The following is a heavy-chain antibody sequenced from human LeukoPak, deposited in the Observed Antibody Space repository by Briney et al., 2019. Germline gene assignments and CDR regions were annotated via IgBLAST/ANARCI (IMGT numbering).Heavy chain of an antibody. V-gene: IGHV3-21*01. Sequence: GGSLKLSCAASGFTFSSYSMNWVRQAPGNGLEWVSTISSSSSYIYYADSVKGRFTISRDNAKNSLYLQMNSLRAEDTAVYYCARDSYYDSSGSSWGQGTLVTVSS. D-gene: IGHD3-22*01. J-gene: IGHJ4*02. CDR3: ARDSYYDSSGSS. CDR2: ISSSSSYI. CDR1: GFTFSSYS.